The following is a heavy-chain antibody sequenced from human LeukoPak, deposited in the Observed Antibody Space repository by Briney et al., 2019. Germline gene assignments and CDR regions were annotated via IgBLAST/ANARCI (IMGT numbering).Heavy chain of an antibody. CDR1: GGTFGSYA. Sequence: SVKVSCKASGGTFGSYAISWVRQAPGQGLEWMGRIIPILGIANYAQKFQGRVTITADKAASTAYMELSSLRSEDTAVYYCARLVAAAGRTYYYYYGMDVWGQGTTVTVSS. CDR3: ARLVAAAGRTYYYYYGMDV. V-gene: IGHV1-69*04. CDR2: IIPILGIA. D-gene: IGHD6-13*01. J-gene: IGHJ6*02.